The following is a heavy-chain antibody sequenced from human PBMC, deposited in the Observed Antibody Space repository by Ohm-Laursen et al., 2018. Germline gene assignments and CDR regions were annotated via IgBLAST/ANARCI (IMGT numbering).Heavy chain of an antibody. CDR1: GFTFSDYY. CDR2: ISSSGSTI. CDR3: ARMGRSGSYSVYYFDY. J-gene: IGHJ4*02. D-gene: IGHD3-10*01. V-gene: IGHV3-11*01. Sequence: SLRLSCAASGFTFSDYYMSWIRQAPGKGLERVSYISSSGSTIYYADSVKGRFTISRDNAKNSLYLQMNSLRAEDTAVYYCARMGRSGSYSVYYFDYWGQGTLVTVSS.